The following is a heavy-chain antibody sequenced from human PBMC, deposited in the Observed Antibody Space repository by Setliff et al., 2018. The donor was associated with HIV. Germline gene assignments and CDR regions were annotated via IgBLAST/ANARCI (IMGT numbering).Heavy chain of an antibody. CDR1: GGSIRSDSQY. D-gene: IGHD6-6*01. CDR2: IYTSGST. J-gene: IGHJ5*02. CDR3: ARGSRSSTALYWFDP. Sequence: NPSETLSLTCSVSGGSIRSDSQYWTWFRQPAGKGLEWIGHIYTSGSTNYNPSLKSRVTISVDTSKNQFSLKLSFVTAADTAVFYCARGSRSSTALYWFDPWGQGTLVTVSS. V-gene: IGHV4-61*09.